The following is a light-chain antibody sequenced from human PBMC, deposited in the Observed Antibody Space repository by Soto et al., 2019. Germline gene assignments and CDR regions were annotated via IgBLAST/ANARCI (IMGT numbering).Light chain of an antibody. Sequence: EIVLTQSPGTLSLSPGERATLSCRASQGISSSNLAWYQQKAVQAPRLLIYGASSRATGIPDRFSGSGSGTDFTITISRLEPDNVRMYCCQHDRCSPLFGQGTNVEIK. CDR3: QHDRCSPL. V-gene: IGKV3-20*01. CDR1: QGISSSN. J-gene: IGKJ1*01. CDR2: GAS.